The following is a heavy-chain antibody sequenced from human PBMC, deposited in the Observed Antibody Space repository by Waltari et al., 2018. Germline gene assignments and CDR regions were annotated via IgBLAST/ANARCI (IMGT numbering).Heavy chain of an antibody. CDR3: AKVPLNYYDSSGYYYSVLHRYFDY. V-gene: IGHV3-33*06. CDR2: IWYDGSNK. Sequence: IWYDGSNKYYANSVKGRFTISRDNSENTLYLQMKSVRAEDTGVYYCAKVPLNYYDSSGYYYSVLHRYFDYWGQGTLVTVSS. D-gene: IGHD3-22*01. J-gene: IGHJ4*02.